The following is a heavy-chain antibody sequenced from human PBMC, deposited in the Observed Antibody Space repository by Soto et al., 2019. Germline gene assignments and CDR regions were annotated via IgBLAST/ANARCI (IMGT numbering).Heavy chain of an antibody. CDR1: GGAISSYY. CDR2: IYYSGST. CDR3: ARERENYYDSSGYYREFDY. V-gene: IGHV4-59*01. D-gene: IGHD3-22*01. Sequence: SETLSLTSTVSGGAISSYYWSCFRQPPGKGLAWIGNIYYSGSTNYNPSLKSRVTRSVDTSKNQFSLKLSSVTAADTAVYYCARERENYYDSSGYYREFDYWGQGTLVTVFS. J-gene: IGHJ4*02.